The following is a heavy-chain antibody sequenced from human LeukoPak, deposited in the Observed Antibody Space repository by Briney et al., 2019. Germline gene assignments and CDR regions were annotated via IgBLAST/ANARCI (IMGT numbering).Heavy chain of an antibody. CDR1: GFTFSSYS. CDR3: ARDQGAYCSGGSCTAFDI. CDR2: ISSSSSSYI. Sequence: PGGSLRLSCAASGFTFSSYSMNWVRQAPGKGLEWVSSISSSSSSYIYYADSVKGRFTISRGNAKNSLYLQMNSLRAEDTAVYYCARDQGAYCSGGSCTAFDIWGQGAMVTVSS. J-gene: IGHJ3*02. V-gene: IGHV3-21*01. D-gene: IGHD2-15*01.